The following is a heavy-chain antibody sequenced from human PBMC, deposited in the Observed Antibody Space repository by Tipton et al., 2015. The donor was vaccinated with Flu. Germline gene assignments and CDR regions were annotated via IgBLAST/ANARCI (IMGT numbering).Heavy chain of an antibody. CDR2: MRYDGSDK. CDR1: GFRFSTYD. Sequence: SLRLSCAASGFRFSTYDMHWVRQAPGKGLEWVAFMRYDGSDKYYADSVKGRFTISRDNSKYTLYLQMNSLRAEDTAVYYCAKDLTYYYYYGMDVWGQGTTVTVSS. CDR3: AKDLTYYYYYGMDV. V-gene: IGHV3-30*02. J-gene: IGHJ6*02. D-gene: IGHD4/OR15-4a*01.